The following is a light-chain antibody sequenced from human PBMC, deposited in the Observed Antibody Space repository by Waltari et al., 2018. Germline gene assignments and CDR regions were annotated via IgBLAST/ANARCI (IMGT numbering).Light chain of an antibody. CDR3: QHYHSFPYT. CDR1: QSISTW. J-gene: IGKJ2*01. CDR2: EAS. V-gene: IGKV1-5*03. Sequence: DIHMTQSPSTLSASVGDRVTITCRARQSISTWLAWYQQKPGMPPNLLIYEASTLERGVPSRFSGSGSGTEFTLSINSLQPDDFATYYCQHYHSFPYTFGQGTKLEIK.